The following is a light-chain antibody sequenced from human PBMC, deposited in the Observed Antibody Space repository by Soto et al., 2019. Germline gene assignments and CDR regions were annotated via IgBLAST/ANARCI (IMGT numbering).Light chain of an antibody. CDR1: QSVLYSSNNKNY. V-gene: IGKV4-1*01. J-gene: IGKJ2*01. Sequence: DIVMTQSPDSLAVSLGERATINCKSSQSVLYSSNNKNYLAWYQQRPGQPPKLLIYWASTRESGVPDRFSGSGSGTDFTLTITSLQAEDVAVYYCQQYESTPPTFGQGTKLEFK. CDR3: QQYESTPPT. CDR2: WAS.